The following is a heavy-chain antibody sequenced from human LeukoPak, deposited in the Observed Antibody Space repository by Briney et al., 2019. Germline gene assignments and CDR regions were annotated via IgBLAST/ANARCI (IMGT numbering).Heavy chain of an antibody. D-gene: IGHD2-15*01. CDR2: INHSGST. CDR3: ARDLHHCSGGSCYSNWFDP. CDR1: GGSFSGYY. V-gene: IGHV4-34*01. J-gene: IGHJ5*02. Sequence: PSETLSLTCAVYGGSFSGYYWSWIRQPPGKGLEWIGEINHSGSTNYNPSLKSRVTISVDTSKNQFSLKLSSVTAADTAVYYCARDLHHCSGGSCYSNWFDPWGQGTLVTVSS.